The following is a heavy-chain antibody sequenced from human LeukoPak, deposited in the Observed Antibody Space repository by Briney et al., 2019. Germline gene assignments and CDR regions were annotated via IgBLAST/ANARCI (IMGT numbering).Heavy chain of an antibody. CDR3: ARDGYRGVNWFDP. CDR2: INPSGGST. V-gene: IGHV1-46*01. Sequence: ASVKVSCKASGYTFTSYGISWVRQAPGQGLEWMGIINPSGGSTSYAQKFQGRVTMTRDMSTSTVYMELSSLRSEDTAVYYCARDGYRGVNWFDPWGQGTLVTVSS. J-gene: IGHJ5*02. CDR1: GYTFTSYG. D-gene: IGHD5-24*01.